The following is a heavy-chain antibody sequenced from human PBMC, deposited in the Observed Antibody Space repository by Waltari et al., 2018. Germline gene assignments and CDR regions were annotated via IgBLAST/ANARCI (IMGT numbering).Heavy chain of an antibody. V-gene: IGHV3-21*01. D-gene: IGHD6-19*01. Sequence: EVQLVESGGGLVKPGGSLRLSCAASGFTFSIYSMHWVRQAPGKGLEWVSSITPASNYIDFADSVRGRFTISRDNAKNSVFLQMNSLRAEDTAVYYCVRGSGWNPNFDYWGQGALVTVSS. CDR2: ITPASNYI. CDR3: VRGSGWNPNFDY. J-gene: IGHJ4*02. CDR1: GFTFSIYS.